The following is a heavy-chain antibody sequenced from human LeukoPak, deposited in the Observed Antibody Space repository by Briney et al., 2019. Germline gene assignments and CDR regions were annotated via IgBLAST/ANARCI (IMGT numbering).Heavy chain of an antibody. J-gene: IGHJ4*02. CDR2: ISSSGSTI. CDR3: ARVANGGSHKPAFDY. D-gene: IGHD1-26*01. Sequence: GGSLRLSCAASGFTFSDYYMSWIRQAPGKGLEWVSYISSSGSTIYYADSVKGRFTISRDNAKNSLYLQMNSLRAEDTAVYYCARVANGGSHKPAFDYWGQGTLVTVSS. V-gene: IGHV3-11*01. CDR1: GFTFSDYY.